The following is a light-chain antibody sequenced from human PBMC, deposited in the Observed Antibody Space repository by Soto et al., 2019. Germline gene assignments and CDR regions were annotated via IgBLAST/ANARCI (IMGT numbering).Light chain of an antibody. Sequence: EIGWTQSPGTLALSPGEGATLACRASQSVSSSYLAWYQQKPGQAPRLLIYDASSRATGIPDRFSGSGSGTDFTLTIRTLDPEDFAVYYCQQYGSSPWTFGQGTKVDIK. CDR2: DAS. CDR1: QSVSSSY. V-gene: IGKV3-20*01. CDR3: QQYGSSPWT. J-gene: IGKJ1*01.